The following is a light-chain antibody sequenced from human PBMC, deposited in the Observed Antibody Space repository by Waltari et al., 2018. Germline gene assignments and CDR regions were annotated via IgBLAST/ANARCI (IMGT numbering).Light chain of an antibody. V-gene: IGLV2-14*01. CDR3: SSYRTSSTFV. J-gene: IGLJ1*01. CDR1: SSDVGGYHH. CDR2: DVT. Sequence: QSALTQPASVSGSPGQSITISCTGTSSDVGGYHHVSWYQQTPGKAPKLLIYDVTKRPLGVSNRYSGSKSGNTASLTISGLQAEDEAVYYCSSYRTSSTFVFGPGTKVTVL.